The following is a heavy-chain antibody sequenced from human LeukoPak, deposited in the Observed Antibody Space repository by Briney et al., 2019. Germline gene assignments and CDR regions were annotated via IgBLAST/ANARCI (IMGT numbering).Heavy chain of an antibody. J-gene: IGHJ3*02. CDR3: ARDRTYYDILTGYYPVSFDI. D-gene: IGHD3-9*01. Sequence: SETLSLTCTVSGGSISSYYWNWIRQPPGKGLEWIGYIYDTGTTNYNPSLKSRVTISVDTSKNQFSLKLSSVTAADTAVYYCARDRTYYDILTGYYPVSFDIWGQGTMVTVSS. CDR1: GGSISSYY. V-gene: IGHV4-59*01. CDR2: IYDTGTT.